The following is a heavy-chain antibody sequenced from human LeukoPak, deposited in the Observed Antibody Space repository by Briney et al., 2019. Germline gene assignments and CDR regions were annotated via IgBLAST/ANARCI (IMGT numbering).Heavy chain of an antibody. Sequence: PGGSLRLSCAASGFTFSGYAMSWVRQTPGKGLEWVSAISGSGGNTYYADSVKGRFTISRDNSKDTLYLQMNSLRAEDTAVYYCAKAISGSCCFDYWGLGTLVTVSS. J-gene: IGHJ4*02. CDR1: GFTFSGYA. D-gene: IGHD1-26*01. V-gene: IGHV3-23*01. CDR3: AKAISGSCCFDY. CDR2: ISGSGGNT.